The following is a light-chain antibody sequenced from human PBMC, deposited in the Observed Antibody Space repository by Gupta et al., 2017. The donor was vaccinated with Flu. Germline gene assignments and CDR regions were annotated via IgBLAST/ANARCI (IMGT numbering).Light chain of an antibody. CDR2: AAS. V-gene: IGKV1-8*01. CDR1: QNVHSY. Sequence: IRITQSPSSISTSPGDRVTITCRASQNVHSYLAWYQQKPGKAPKLLIYAASTLQSGVPSTFTGSGSGTDFTLTVSLLQSEDFATYYCQQYFSYPFTFGGGTEVDIK. J-gene: IGKJ4*01. CDR3: QQYFSYPFT.